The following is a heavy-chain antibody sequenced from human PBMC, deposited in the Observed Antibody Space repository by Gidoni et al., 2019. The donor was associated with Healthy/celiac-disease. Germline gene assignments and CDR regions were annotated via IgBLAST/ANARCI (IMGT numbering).Heavy chain of an antibody. CDR2: IYYSGST. D-gene: IGHD2-2*01. Sequence: QLQLQESGPGLVKPSETLSPTCTVSGGSISSSSYYWGWIRQHPGKGLEWIGSIYYSGSTYYNPSLKSRVTISVDTSKNQFSLKLSSVTAADTAVYYCAREDCSSTSCYSGGWFDPWGQGTLVTVSS. CDR3: AREDCSSTSCYSGGWFDP. V-gene: IGHV4-39*01. J-gene: IGHJ5*02. CDR1: GGSISSSSYY.